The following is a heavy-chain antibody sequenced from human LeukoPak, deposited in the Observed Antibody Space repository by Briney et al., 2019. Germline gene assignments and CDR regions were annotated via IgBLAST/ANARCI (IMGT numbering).Heavy chain of an antibody. V-gene: IGHV4-59*11. Sequence: SETLSLTCTVSGGSISGHFRSWIRQPPGKGLEWIGFVSYTGDTNYSPSFNGRVTLSLDTYKSQFSLNLDSVTAADTAVYFCARGGASSRYFGYWGQGTLVTVSS. CDR2: VSYTGDT. J-gene: IGHJ4*02. CDR1: GGSISGHF. CDR3: ARGGASSRYFGY. D-gene: IGHD1-26*01.